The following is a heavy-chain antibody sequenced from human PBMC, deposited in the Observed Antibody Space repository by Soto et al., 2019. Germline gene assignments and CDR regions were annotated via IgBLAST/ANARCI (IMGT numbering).Heavy chain of an antibody. D-gene: IGHD2-2*01. CDR3: ARDRASSSTSCYSGYYYYAIDV. CDR1: GGTFSSYA. CDR2: IIPIFGTA. V-gene: IGHV1-69*13. J-gene: IGHJ6*01. Sequence: SVKVSCKTSGGTFSSYAISWVRQAPGQGLEWMGGIIPIFGTANYAQKFHGRVTIPADQYTSTAYMELSSLRSEDTAVYYCARDRASSSTSCYSGYYYYAIDV.